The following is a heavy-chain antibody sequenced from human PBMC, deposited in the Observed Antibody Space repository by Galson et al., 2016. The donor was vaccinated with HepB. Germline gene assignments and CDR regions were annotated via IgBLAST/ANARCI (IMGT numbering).Heavy chain of an antibody. Sequence: SVKVSCKASLDTFSSYAINWVRQAPGQGLEWMGGIIPISTTGNFTQHSQGRVTMIADKSTTTAYMELSSLRSEDTAVYYCARGASREGYSLDYWGQGTLVTVSS. CDR1: LDTFSSYA. CDR2: IIPISTTG. V-gene: IGHV1-69*06. D-gene: IGHD5-24*01. CDR3: ARGASREGYSLDY. J-gene: IGHJ4*02.